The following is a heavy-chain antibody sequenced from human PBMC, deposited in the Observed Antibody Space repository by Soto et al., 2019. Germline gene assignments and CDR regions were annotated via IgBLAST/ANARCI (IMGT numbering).Heavy chain of an antibody. CDR1: GFTFSNAW. Sequence: GGSLRLSCAASGFTFSNAWMSWVRQAPGKGLEWVGRIKSKTDGGTTDYAAPVKGRFTISRDDSKNTLYLQMNSLKTEDTAVYYCITESQQLLYYFDYWGQGTLVTVSS. CDR2: IKSKTDGGTT. CDR3: ITESQQLLYYFDY. V-gene: IGHV3-15*01. D-gene: IGHD6-13*01. J-gene: IGHJ4*02.